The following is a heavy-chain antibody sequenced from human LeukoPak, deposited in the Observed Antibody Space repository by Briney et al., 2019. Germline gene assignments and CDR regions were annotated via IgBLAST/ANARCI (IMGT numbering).Heavy chain of an antibody. CDR1: GFTFSDYY. J-gene: IGHJ6*02. CDR3: ARDANDAVYYYYGMDV. CDR2: ISSSGSTI. V-gene: IGHV3-11*01. Sequence: GGSLRLSCAASGFTFSDYYMSWIRQAPGKGLEWVSYISSSGSTIYYADSVKGRFPISRDNAKNSLYLQMNSLRAEDTAVYYCARDANDAVYYYYGMDVWGQGTTVTVSS. D-gene: IGHD4/OR15-4a*01.